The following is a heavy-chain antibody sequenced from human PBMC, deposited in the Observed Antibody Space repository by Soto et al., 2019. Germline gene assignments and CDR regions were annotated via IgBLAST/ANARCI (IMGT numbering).Heavy chain of an antibody. J-gene: IGHJ4*02. Sequence: GGSLRLSCAASGFTFSSYAMHWVRQAPGKGLEWVAVISYDGSNKYYADSVKGRFTISGDNSKNTLYLQMNSLRAEDTAVYYCARGAAAAEKYFDYWGQGTLVTVSS. D-gene: IGHD6-13*01. CDR3: ARGAAAAEKYFDY. CDR1: GFTFSSYA. V-gene: IGHV3-30-3*01. CDR2: ISYDGSNK.